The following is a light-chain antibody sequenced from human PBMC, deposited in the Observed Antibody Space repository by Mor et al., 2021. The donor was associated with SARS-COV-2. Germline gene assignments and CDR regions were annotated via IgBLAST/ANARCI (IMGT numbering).Light chain of an antibody. CDR2: WAS. V-gene: IGKV4-1*01. CDR3: QQYYSTPYT. Sequence: VLYSSNNKNYFAWYQQKPGQPPKLLIYWASTRESGVPDRFSGSGSGTDFTLTISSLQAEDVAVYYCQQYYSTPYTFGQGTKL. J-gene: IGKJ2*01. CDR1: VLYSSNNKNY.